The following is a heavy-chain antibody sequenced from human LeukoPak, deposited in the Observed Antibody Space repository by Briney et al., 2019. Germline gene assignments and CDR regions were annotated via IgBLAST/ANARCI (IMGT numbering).Heavy chain of an antibody. J-gene: IGHJ4*02. V-gene: IGHV3-30-3*01. Sequence: PGVSLRLSCAASGFTFSSYAMHWVRQAPGKGLEWVAVISYDGSNKYYADSVKGRFTISRDNSKNTLYLQMNSLRAEDTAVYYCARYYYDSSGYQYFDYWGQGTLVTVSS. CDR2: ISYDGSNK. CDR3: ARYYYDSSGYQYFDY. D-gene: IGHD3-22*01. CDR1: GFTFSSYA.